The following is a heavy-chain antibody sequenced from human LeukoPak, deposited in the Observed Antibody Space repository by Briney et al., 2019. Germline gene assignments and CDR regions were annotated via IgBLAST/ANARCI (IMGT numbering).Heavy chain of an antibody. Sequence: SETLSLTCTVSGGSICSYYWSWIRQPPGKGLEWIGYIYYSGSTNYNPSLKSRVTISVDTSKNQFSLKLSSVTAADTAVYYCARGTHSSSPDYWGQGTLVTVSS. CDR1: GGSICSYY. J-gene: IGHJ4*02. CDR3: ARGTHSSSPDY. D-gene: IGHD6-6*01. CDR2: IYYSGST. V-gene: IGHV4-59*01.